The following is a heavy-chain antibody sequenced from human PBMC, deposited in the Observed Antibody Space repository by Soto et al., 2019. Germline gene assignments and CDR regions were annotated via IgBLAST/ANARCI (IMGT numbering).Heavy chain of an antibody. Sequence: QVQLQQSGPGLVKPSQTLSLTCAISGDSVSSNSAGWNWIRQSPPRGLEWLGRTYYRSEWFNEYAVSVKSRITINPDTSRNQIPLQLNSVTPEDTAIYYCARDIDFAYWGRGTQVTVSP. CDR1: GDSVSSNSAG. D-gene: IGHD3-10*01. J-gene: IGHJ4*01. CDR2: TYYRSEWFN. CDR3: ARDIDFAY. V-gene: IGHV6-1*02.